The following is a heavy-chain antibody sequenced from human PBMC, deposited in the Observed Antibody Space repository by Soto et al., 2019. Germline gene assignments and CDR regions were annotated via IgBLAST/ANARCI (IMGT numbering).Heavy chain of an antibody. Sequence: PGGSLRLSCAASGFTFSSYGMHWVRQAPGKGLEWVAVISYDGSNKYYADSVKGRFTISRDNSKNTLYLQMNSLRAEDTAVYYCAKNTAMVLYYFDYWGQGTLVTVSS. CDR3: AKNTAMVLYYFDY. D-gene: IGHD5-18*01. J-gene: IGHJ4*02. V-gene: IGHV3-30*18. CDR1: GFTFSSYG. CDR2: ISYDGSNK.